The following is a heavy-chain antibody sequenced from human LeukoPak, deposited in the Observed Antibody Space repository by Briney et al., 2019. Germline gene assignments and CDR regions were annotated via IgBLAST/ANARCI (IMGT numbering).Heavy chain of an antibody. V-gene: IGHV3-23*01. CDR1: GFTFRNCA. CDR2: ISGTGYNT. Sequence: GGSLRLSCAASGFTFRNCAMSWVRQAPGKGLEWVSGISGTGYNTYYADSVKGRFTISRDNSKNTLYLQMNSLGAEHTAVYYCAKHVSGSLFYFDYWGQRTLVTVSS. D-gene: IGHD3-10*01. CDR3: AKHVSGSLFYFDY. J-gene: IGHJ4*02.